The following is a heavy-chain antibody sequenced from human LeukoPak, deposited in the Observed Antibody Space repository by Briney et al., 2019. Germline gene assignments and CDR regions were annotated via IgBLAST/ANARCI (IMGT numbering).Heavy chain of an antibody. Sequence: SETLSPTCTVSGGSISSYYWSWIRQPPGKGLEWIGYIYYSGSTNYNPSLKSRVTISVDTSKNQFSLKLSSVTAADTAVYYCARARSGKFDPWGQGTLVTVSS. J-gene: IGHJ5*02. D-gene: IGHD5-12*01. CDR1: GGSISSYY. V-gene: IGHV4-59*01. CDR3: ARARSGKFDP. CDR2: IYYSGST.